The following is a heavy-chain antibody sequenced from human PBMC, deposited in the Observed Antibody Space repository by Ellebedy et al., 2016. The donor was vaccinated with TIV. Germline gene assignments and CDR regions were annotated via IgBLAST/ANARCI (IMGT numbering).Heavy chain of an antibody. CDR2: IYSGGST. V-gene: IGHV3-66*01. D-gene: IGHD5-18*01. J-gene: IGHJ4*02. CDR1: GFTVSSHY. CDR3: ANLDPGFTDSYGLDY. Sequence: PGGSLRLSCAASGFTVSSHYMSWVRQAPGKGLEWVSVIYSGGSTYYADSVKDRFIISRDNSKNTLYLQMNSLRAEDTAVYYCANLDPGFTDSYGLDYWGQGTLVTVSS.